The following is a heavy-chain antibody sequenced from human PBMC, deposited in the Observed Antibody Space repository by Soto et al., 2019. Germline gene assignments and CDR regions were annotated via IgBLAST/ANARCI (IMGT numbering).Heavy chain of an antibody. Sequence: QITLKESGPTLVKPTQTLTLTCTFSGFSLSTSGVGVGWIRQPPGKALEWVTLMYWDDDKRYSPSLKSRITITKDTSKSQVVLKMSNMDPVDTGTYYCARHIPSGYNDAFDIWGQGTMVTVSS. CDR3: ARHIPSGYNDAFDI. CDR1: GFSLSTSGVG. D-gene: IGHD5-18*01. V-gene: IGHV2-5*02. CDR2: MYWDDDK. J-gene: IGHJ3*02.